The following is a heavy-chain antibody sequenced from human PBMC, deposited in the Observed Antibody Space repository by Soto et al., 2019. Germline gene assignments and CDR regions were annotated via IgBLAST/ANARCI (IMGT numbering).Heavy chain of an antibody. J-gene: IGHJ3*02. Sequence: GGSLRLSCAASGFTFSSYGMHWVRQAPGKGLEWVAVIWYDGSNKYYADSVKGRFTISRDNSKNTLYLQMNSLRAEDTAVYYCARDYCSGGSCDAFDIWGQGTMVTVS. CDR1: GFTFSSYG. D-gene: IGHD2-15*01. V-gene: IGHV3-33*01. CDR2: IWYDGSNK. CDR3: ARDYCSGGSCDAFDI.